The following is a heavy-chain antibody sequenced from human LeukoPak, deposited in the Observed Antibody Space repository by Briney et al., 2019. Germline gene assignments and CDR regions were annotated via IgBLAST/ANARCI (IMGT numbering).Heavy chain of an antibody. Sequence: GGSLRLSCAASGFTFSTNWMHWVRQVPGKGLVWVSKINNDGSTKTYADSVKGRFTISRDNAKNSLYLQMNSLRAEDMALYYCAKEGHGGCLDYWGQGTLVTVSS. D-gene: IGHD4-23*01. CDR1: GFTFSTNW. CDR3: AKEGHGGCLDY. CDR2: INNDGSTK. V-gene: IGHV3-74*03. J-gene: IGHJ4*02.